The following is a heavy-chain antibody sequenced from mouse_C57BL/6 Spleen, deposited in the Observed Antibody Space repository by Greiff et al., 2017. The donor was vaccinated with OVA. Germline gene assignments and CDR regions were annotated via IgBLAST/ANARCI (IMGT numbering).Heavy chain of an antibody. CDR3: ARAEYYGSSDGYCDV. J-gene: IGHJ1*03. D-gene: IGHD1-1*01. Sequence: QVQLQQPGPELVRPGSSVKLSCKASGYTFTSYWMDWVKQRPGQGLDWIGNIYPSDSETNYNQKFKDKATLTVDKSSGTAYMQLSSLTSEDSAVYYCARAEYYGSSDGYCDVWGTGTMVTVS. CDR1: GYTFTSYW. V-gene: IGHV1-61*01. CDR2: IYPSDSET.